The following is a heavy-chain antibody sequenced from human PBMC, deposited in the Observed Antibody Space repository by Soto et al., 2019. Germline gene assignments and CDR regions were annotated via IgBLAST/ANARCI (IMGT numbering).Heavy chain of an antibody. J-gene: IGHJ4*02. CDR1: GGTFSSYA. V-gene: IGHV1-69*13. CDR2: IIPIFGTA. Sequence: SVKVSCKASGGTFSSYAISWVRQAPGQGLEWMGGIIPIFGTANYAQKFQGRVTITADESTSTAYMELSSLRSEDTAVYYCARDQGLGVLRYFNYWGQGTLVTVPQ. CDR3: ARDQGLGVLRYFNY. D-gene: IGHD3-9*01.